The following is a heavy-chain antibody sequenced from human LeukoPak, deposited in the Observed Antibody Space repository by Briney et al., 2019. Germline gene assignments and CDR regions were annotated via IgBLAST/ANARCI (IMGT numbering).Heavy chain of an antibody. J-gene: IGHJ5*02. CDR3: ARRAAASRRFDP. CDR2: IPYDGSNK. CDR1: GFTFSSYA. Sequence: GGSLRLSCAASGFTFSSYAMHWVRQAPGKGLEWVAVIPYDGSNKYYADSVKGRFTISRDNSKNTLYLQMNSLRAEDTAVYYCARRAAASRRFDPWGQGTLVTVSS. D-gene: IGHD6-13*01. V-gene: IGHV3-30-3*01.